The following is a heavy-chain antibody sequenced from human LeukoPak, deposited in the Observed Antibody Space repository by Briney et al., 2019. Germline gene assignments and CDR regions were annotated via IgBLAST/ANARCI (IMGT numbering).Heavy chain of an antibody. Sequence: GGSLRLSCAASGFTFSTFAMSWVRQAPGKGLEWVSVIGGSGTSTYYADFVKGGFTISRDNTQNTLYLLMNSVRPEDTAVYYCARGAAYLDCWGQGTLVTVSS. D-gene: IGHD6-13*01. CDR3: ARGAAYLDC. CDR2: IGGSGTST. J-gene: IGHJ4*02. V-gene: IGHV3-23*01. CDR1: GFTFSTFA.